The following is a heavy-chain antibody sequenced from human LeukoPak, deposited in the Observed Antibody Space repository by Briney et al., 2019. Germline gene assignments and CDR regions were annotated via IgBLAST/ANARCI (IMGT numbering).Heavy chain of an antibody. CDR3: ASRRSAYCGGDCPEGY. D-gene: IGHD2-21*02. CDR2: IRYDGRNK. CDR1: GFTFSSYG. J-gene: IGHJ4*02. Sequence: GGSLRLSCAASGFTFSSYGMHWVRQAPGKGLDWVAFIRYDGRNKYYADSVKGRFTISRDNSKNTLYLQMNSLRAEDTAVYYCASRRSAYCGGDCPEGYWGQGTLVTVSS. V-gene: IGHV3-30*02.